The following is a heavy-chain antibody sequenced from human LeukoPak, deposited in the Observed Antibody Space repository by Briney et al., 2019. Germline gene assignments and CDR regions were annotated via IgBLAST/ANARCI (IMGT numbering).Heavy chain of an antibody. CDR1: GFTFSNYA. J-gene: IGHJ4*02. CDR2: ITGSGGNT. Sequence: PGASLRLSCAVSGFTFSNYAMSWVRQAPGKGLEWVSAITGSGGNTYYADSVKGRFTISRDNSKNTVFLQMNSLRAEDTAVNYCAKWGDYDVLTGYYVSDYWGQGTLVTVSS. D-gene: IGHD3-9*01. CDR3: AKWGDYDVLTGYYVSDY. V-gene: IGHV3-23*01.